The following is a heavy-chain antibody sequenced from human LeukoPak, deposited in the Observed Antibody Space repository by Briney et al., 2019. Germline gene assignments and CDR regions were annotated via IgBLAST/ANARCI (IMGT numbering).Heavy chain of an antibody. CDR1: GFTFSAYA. CDR3: ARDNSASGWFYYMDF. CDR2: ISYDGSNE. V-gene: IGHV3-30*04. Sequence: AGGSLRLSCAASGFTFSAYAMHWVRQAPGKGLEGVALISYDGSNEYYADSVKGRFTISRDNSKNTLYLQMNSLRPEDTAAYYCARDNSASGWFYYMDFWGKGTTVTVSS. J-gene: IGHJ6*03. D-gene: IGHD6-19*01.